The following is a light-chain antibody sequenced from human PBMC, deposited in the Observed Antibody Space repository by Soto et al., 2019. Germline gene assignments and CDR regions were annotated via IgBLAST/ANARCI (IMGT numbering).Light chain of an antibody. CDR2: ENN. CDR1: SSNIGNNY. CDR3: GTWDSSLSAGFYV. Sequence: QSVLTQPPSVSAAPGQKVTISCSGSSSNIGNNYVSWYQQLPGTAPKLLIYENNKRPSGIPDRFSGSKSGTSATLGITGLQTGVEADYYCGTWDSSLSAGFYVFGTGTTVTVL. J-gene: IGLJ1*01. V-gene: IGLV1-51*02.